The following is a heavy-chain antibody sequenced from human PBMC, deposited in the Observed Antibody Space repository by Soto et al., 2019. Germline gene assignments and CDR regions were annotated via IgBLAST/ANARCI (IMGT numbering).Heavy chain of an antibody. J-gene: IGHJ6*02. CDR3: GRDEVRNGVGV. CDR2: ISSSGSTI. V-gene: IGHV3-48*03. Sequence: PGGSLRLSCAASGFTFSSYEMNWVRQAPGKGLEWVSYISSSGSTIYYADSVKGRFTISRDNAKNSVYLQMNSLRVEDTALYYCGRDEVRNGVGVWGQGTTVTVSS. CDR1: GFTFSSYE.